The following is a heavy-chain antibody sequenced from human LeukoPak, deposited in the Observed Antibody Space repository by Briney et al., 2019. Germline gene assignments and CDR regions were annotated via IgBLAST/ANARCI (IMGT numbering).Heavy chain of an antibody. J-gene: IGHJ6*02. CDR1: GFTFSSYA. V-gene: IGHV3-23*01. CDR2: ISGSGGST. D-gene: IGHD5-12*01. Sequence: GGSLRLSCAASGFTFSSYAMSWVRQAPGKGLEWVSAISGSGGSTYYADSVKGRFTISRDNSKNTLYLQMNSLRAEDTAVYYCAKEPGAIVAYYYYGMDVWGQGTTVTVSS. CDR3: AKEPGAIVAYYYYGMDV.